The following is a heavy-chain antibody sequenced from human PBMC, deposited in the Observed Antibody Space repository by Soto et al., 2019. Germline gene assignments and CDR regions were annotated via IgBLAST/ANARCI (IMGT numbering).Heavy chain of an antibody. J-gene: IGHJ4*02. CDR2: IYYSGST. D-gene: IGHD2-15*01. CDR1: GGSISSYY. CDR3: ARRGGRPFDY. Sequence: SETLSLTCTVSGGSISSYYWSWIRQPPGKGLEWIGYIYYSGSTNYNPSLKSRVTISVDTSKNQFSLKLSSVTAADTAVYSCARRGGRPFDYGGQGTLVPASS. V-gene: IGHV4-59*08.